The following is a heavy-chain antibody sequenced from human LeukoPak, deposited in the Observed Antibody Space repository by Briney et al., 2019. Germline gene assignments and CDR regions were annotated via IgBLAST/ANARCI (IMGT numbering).Heavy chain of an antibody. CDR3: ARTQLSDTAMSYFDY. D-gene: IGHD5-18*01. CDR1: GFTFSSYY. V-gene: IGHV3-21*01. CDR2: ISSSSSYI. J-gene: IGHJ4*02. Sequence: PGGSLRLSCAASGFTFSSYYMSWVRQAPGKGLEWVSSISSSSSYIYYADSVKGRFTISRDNDKNSLYLQMNSLRDEDTAVYYCARTQLSDTAMSYFDYWGRGTLVTVSS.